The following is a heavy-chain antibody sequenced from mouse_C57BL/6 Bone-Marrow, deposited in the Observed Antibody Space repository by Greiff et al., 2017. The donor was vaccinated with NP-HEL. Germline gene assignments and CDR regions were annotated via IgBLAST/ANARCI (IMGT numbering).Heavy chain of an antibody. V-gene: IGHV14-2*01. CDR3: ARGYYGSSYGFAY. D-gene: IGHD1-1*01. Sequence: EVQLQQSGAELVKPGASVKLSCTASGFNIKDYYMHWVKQRTEQGLEWIGRIDPEDGETKYAPKFQGKATITADTSSNTAYLQLSSQTSEDTAVYYCARGYYGSSYGFAYWGQGTLVTVSA. CDR2: IDPEDGET. J-gene: IGHJ3*01. CDR1: GFNIKDYY.